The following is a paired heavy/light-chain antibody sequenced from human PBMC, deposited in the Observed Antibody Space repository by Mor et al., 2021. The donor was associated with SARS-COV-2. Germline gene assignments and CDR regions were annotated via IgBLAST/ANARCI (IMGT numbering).Light chain of an antibody. CDR2: DAS. CDR3: QQRSNWPT. CDR1: QSVSSY. V-gene: IGKV3-11*01. Sequence: EIVLTQSPATLSLSPGERATLSCRASQSVSSYLAWYQQKPGQAPRLLIYDASNRATGIPARFSGSGSGTDFTLTISSLEPEDFAVYYCQQRSNWPTFGPGTKVDIK. J-gene: IGKJ3*01.
Heavy chain of an antibody. CDR1: GGSFSGYY. D-gene: IGHD2-15*01. Sequence: QVQLQQWGAGLLKPSETLSLTCAVYGGSFSGYYWSWIRQPPGKGLEWIGEINHSGSTNYNPSLKSRVTISVDTSKNQFSLKLSSVTAADTAVYYCARGRHFPYCSGGSCYSRGNWFDPWGQGTLVTVSS. J-gene: IGHJ5*02. V-gene: IGHV4-34*01. CDR2: INHSGST. CDR3: ARGRHFPYCSGGSCYSRGNWFDP.